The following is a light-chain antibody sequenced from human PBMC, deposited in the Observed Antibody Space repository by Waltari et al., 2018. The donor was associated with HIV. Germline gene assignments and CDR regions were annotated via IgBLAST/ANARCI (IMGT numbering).Light chain of an antibody. CDR2: GNI. CDR1: SSNIGAHYD. J-gene: IGLJ3*02. V-gene: IGLV1-40*01. Sequence: QSVLTQPPHVSGARGQTVTIPCTGSSSNIGAHYDVHWYQQLPGRAPKVLVYGNIYRPPGVPDRFSGSKSGTSASLAITGLQADDEGYYYCQSYDTRSSGFLVFGGGTKVTVL. CDR3: QSYDTRSSGFLV.